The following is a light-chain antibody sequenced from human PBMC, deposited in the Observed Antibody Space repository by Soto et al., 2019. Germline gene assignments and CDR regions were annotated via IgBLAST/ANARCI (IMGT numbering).Light chain of an antibody. Sequence: QSALTQPRSVSGSPGQSVTISCTGTNNDVGFYNYVSWYQQQLGKAPKLLIYDVNKRPSGVPPRFSGSKSANTASLTISGLQAADEADYYSNSYAGGLVLFGGGTQLTVL. V-gene: IGLV2-11*01. J-gene: IGLJ2*01. CDR3: NSYAGGLVL. CDR2: DVN. CDR1: NNDVGFYNY.